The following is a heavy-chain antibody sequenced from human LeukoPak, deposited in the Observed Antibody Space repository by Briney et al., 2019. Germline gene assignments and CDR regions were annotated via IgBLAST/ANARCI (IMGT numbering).Heavy chain of an antibody. J-gene: IGHJ3*02. V-gene: IGHV3-9*01. CDR2: ISWNSGSI. CDR3: SKDLRSDDAFYI. CDR1: GFTFDDYA. D-gene: IGHD3-10*01. Sequence: PGRSLRLSCAASGFTFDDYAMHWVRQAPGKGLEWVSGISWNSGSIGYADSVKGRFTISRDNAKNSLYLQMNSLRAEDTALYYCSKDLRSDDAFYIWGQRTKVTGSS.